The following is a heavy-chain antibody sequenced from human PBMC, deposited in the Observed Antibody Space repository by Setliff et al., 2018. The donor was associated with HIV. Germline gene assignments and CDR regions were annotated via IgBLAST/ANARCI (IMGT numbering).Heavy chain of an antibody. D-gene: IGHD3-22*01. J-gene: IGHJ4*02. CDR2: TYYSGYT. CDR1: GGSISSGDYY. Sequence: PSETLSLTCTVSGGSISSGDYYWSWIRQPPGKGLEWIGYTYYSGYTQYNPSPKSRVTISVDTSKNQFSLKLRSVSAADTAVYYCARASSGYLIVHYWGQGTLVTVSS. V-gene: IGHV4-30-4*01. CDR3: ARASSGYLIVHY.